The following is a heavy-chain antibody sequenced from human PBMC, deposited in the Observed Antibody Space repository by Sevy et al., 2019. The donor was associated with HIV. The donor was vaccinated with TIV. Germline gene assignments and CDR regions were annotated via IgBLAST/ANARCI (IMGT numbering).Heavy chain of an antibody. CDR3: ATVGGYSAFEGPYYIDY. Sequence: ASVKVSCKASGGPFSSFAFSWVRQAPGQGLEWMGEIIPLSTTTNYAQKFQGRVTITADESTSTAYMELSSLTSDDTAVYYCATVGGYSAFEGPYYIDYWGQGTLVTVSS. D-gene: IGHD5-12*01. CDR1: GGPFSSFA. J-gene: IGHJ4*02. CDR2: IIPLSTTT. V-gene: IGHV1-69*13.